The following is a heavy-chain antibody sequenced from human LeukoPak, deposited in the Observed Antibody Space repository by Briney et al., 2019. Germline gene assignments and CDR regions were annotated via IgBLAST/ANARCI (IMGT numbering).Heavy chain of an antibody. V-gene: IGHV4-34*01. CDR2: INHSGST. CDR1: GGSFSGYY. CDR3: ARGPDYGDYWFDP. D-gene: IGHD4-17*01. J-gene: IGHJ5*02. Sequence: PSETLSLTCAVYGGSFSGYYWSWMRQPPGKGLEWIGEINHSGSTNYNPSLKSRVTISVDTSKNQFSLKLSSVTAADTAVYYCARGPDYGDYWFDPWGQGTLVTVSS.